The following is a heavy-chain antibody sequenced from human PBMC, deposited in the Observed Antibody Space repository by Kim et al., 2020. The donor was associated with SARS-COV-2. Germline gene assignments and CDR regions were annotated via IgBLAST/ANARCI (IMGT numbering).Heavy chain of an antibody. J-gene: IGHJ4*02. V-gene: IGHV3-23*05. D-gene: IGHD3-10*01. Sequence: YADSVKGRFTVSRDNSKNTVSLHLNSLRGEDLATYYCAKSPPLITAYFDFWAQGTLVTVSS. CDR3: AKSPPLITAYFDF.